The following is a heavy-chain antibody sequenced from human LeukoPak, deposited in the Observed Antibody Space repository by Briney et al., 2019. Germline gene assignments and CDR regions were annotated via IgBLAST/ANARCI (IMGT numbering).Heavy chain of an antibody. D-gene: IGHD6-6*01. Sequence: PGGSLRLSCAASGFTFSSYSMNWVRQAPGKGLEWVSSISSSSSYIYYADSVKGRFTISRDNAKNSLYLQMNSLRAEDTAVYHCARDLAARPFYYYYYMDVWGKGTTVTVSS. V-gene: IGHV3-21*01. CDR1: GFTFSSYS. CDR3: ARDLAARPFYYYYYMDV. CDR2: ISSSSSYI. J-gene: IGHJ6*03.